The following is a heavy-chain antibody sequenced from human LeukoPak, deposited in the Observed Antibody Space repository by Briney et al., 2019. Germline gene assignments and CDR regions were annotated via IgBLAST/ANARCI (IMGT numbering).Heavy chain of an antibody. V-gene: IGHV4-34*01. Sequence: PSETLSLTCAVYGGSFSGHYWSWIRQPPGKGLEWIGGINHSGGTNYNPSLKSRVTISVDTSKSQFSLKLNSVTAADTAVYYCARQAIWTRITMLRGGARGRWFDPWGQGTLVTVSS. J-gene: IGHJ5*02. D-gene: IGHD3-10*01. CDR3: ARQAIWTRITMLRGGARGRWFDP. CDR1: GGSFSGHY. CDR2: INHSGGT.